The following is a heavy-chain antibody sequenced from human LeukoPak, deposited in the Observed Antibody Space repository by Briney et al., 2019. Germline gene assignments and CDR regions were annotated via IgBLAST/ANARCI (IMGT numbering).Heavy chain of an antibody. V-gene: IGHV3-66*01. CDR3: GSPYYYGSGSYNLGAFDI. J-gene: IGHJ3*02. Sequence: GGSLRLSCAASGFTVSSNYMSWVRQAPGKGSEWVSVIYSGGSTYYADSVKGRFTISRDNSKNTLYPQMNSLRAEDTAVYYCGSPYYYGSGSYNLGAFDIWGQGTMVTVSS. CDR2: IYSGGST. D-gene: IGHD3-10*01. CDR1: GFTVSSNY.